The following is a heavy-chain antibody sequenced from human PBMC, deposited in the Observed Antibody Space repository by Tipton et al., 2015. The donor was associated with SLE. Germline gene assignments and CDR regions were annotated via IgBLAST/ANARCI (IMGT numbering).Heavy chain of an antibody. CDR1: GGSISSYY. D-gene: IGHD2-21*01. J-gene: IGHJ5*02. CDR2: ISYSGNT. V-gene: IGHV4-39*07. Sequence: LRLSCTVSGGSISSYYWGWIRQPPGRGLEWIGSISYSGNTYYNPSLKRRVTITLDSSKNQFSLKLPSVTAADTAVYYCARGGRASDWFDLWGQGTLVTVSS. CDR3: ARGGRASDWFDL.